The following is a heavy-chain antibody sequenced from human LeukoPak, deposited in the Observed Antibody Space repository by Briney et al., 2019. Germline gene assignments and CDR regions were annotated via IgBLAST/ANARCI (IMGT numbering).Heavy chain of an antibody. J-gene: IGHJ6*03. CDR2: IRYDGSNK. D-gene: IGHD2-15*01. CDR3: AKDLRDCSGGSCYNYYYYMDV. Sequence: PGGSLRLSCAAYGFSFSTYGMHWVRQAPGKGLEWVAFIRYDGSNKYYADSVKGRFTISRDNSKNTLYLQMNSLRAEDTAVYYCAKDLRDCSGGSCYNYYYYMDVWGKGTTVTVSS. CDR1: GFSFSTYG. V-gene: IGHV3-30*02.